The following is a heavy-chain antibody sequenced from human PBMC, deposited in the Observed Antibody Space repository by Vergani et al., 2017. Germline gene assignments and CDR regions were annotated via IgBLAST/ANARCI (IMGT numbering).Heavy chain of an antibody. V-gene: IGHV3-11*04. J-gene: IGHJ6*02. CDR1: GFTFSDYY. CDR2: ISSSGSTI. CDR3: ARGPPYYYDSSGYGRLDV. D-gene: IGHD3-22*01. Sequence: QVQLVESGGGLVKPGGSLRLSCAASGFTFSDYYMSWIRQAPGKGLEWVSYISSSGSTIYYAGSVKGQFTISRDNAKNSLYLQMNSLRAEDTAVYYCARGPPYYYDSSGYGRLDVWGQGTTVTVSS.